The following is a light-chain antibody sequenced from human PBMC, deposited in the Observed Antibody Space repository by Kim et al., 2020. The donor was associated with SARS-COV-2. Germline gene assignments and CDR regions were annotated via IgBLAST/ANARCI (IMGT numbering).Light chain of an antibody. CDR3: QQRSNWPIT. CDR2: DAS. V-gene: IGKV3D-11*01. J-gene: IGKJ5*01. CDR1: QGVSSY. Sequence: LSPRESATLACRASQGVSSYLAWYQQKPGQAPRLLIYDASNRATGIPARFSGSGPGTDFTLTISSLEPEDFAVYYCQQRSNWPITFGQGTRLEIK.